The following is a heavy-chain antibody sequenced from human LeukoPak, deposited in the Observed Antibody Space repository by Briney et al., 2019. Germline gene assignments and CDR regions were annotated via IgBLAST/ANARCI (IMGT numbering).Heavy chain of an antibody. CDR1: GGSFSGYY. CDR2: INHSGST. D-gene: IGHD2-15*01. Sequence: SETLSLTCAVYGGSFSGYYWSWIRQPPGKGLEWIGEINHSGSTNYNPSLKSRVTISVDTSKNQFSLKLSSVTAADTAVYYCARGHHIVVVVAAKSDPWGQGTLVTVSS. J-gene: IGHJ5*02. CDR3: ARGHHIVVVVAAKSDP. V-gene: IGHV4-34*01.